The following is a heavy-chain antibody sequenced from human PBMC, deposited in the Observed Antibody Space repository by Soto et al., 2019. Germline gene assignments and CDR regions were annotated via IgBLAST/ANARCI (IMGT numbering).Heavy chain of an antibody. CDR3: AREGLVLVPTTVNSDYYYYAMDV. D-gene: IGHD4-17*01. CDR1: GYTFISYY. V-gene: IGHV1-46*01. J-gene: IGHJ6*02. Sequence: ASVKVSCKASGYTFISYYMHWVRQAPGQGLEWMGVINPSAGTTKYAQKFQGRVTITADESTSTVYMELSTLRPEDTAVYYCAREGLVLVPTTVNSDYYYYAMDVWGQGTTVTVS. CDR2: INPSAGTT.